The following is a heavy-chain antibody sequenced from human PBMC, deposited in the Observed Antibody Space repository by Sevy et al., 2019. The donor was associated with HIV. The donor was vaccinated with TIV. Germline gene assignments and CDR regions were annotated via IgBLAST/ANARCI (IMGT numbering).Heavy chain of an antibody. D-gene: IGHD2-2*01. CDR2: IYYSGST. J-gene: IGHJ6*02. Sequence: SETLSLTCTVSGGSISSSSYYWGWIRQPPGKGLEWIGSIYYSGSTYYNPSLKSLVTISVDTSKNQVSLKLSSVTAADTAVYYCARGPVPAAIYGMDVWGQGTTVTVSS. CDR3: ARGPVPAAIYGMDV. V-gene: IGHV4-39*01. CDR1: GGSISSSSYY.